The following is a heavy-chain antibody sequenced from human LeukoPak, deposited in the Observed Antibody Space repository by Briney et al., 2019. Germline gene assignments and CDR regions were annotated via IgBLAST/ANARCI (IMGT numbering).Heavy chain of an antibody. J-gene: IGHJ4*02. CDR3: ARDLTIARNVVVPAAHDY. V-gene: IGHV4-38-2*02. CDR2: IYHSGST. D-gene: IGHD2-2*01. CDR1: GYSISSGYY. Sequence: SETLSLTCTVSGYSISSGYYWGWIRQPPGKGLEWIGSIYHSGSTYYNPSLKSRVTISVDTSKNQFSLKLSSVTAADTAVYYCARDLTIARNVVVPAAHDYWGQGTLVTVSS.